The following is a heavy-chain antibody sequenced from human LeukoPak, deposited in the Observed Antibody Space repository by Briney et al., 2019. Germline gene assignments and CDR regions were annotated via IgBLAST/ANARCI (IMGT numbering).Heavy chain of an antibody. Sequence: PGGSLRLSCAASGFTFSSYAMSWFRQAPGKGLEWVSAISGSGGSTYYADSLKGRFTISRDNSKNTLYLQMNSLRAEDTAVYYCAKGGIVVVPAAIGPYNWFDPWGQGTLVTVSS. V-gene: IGHV3-23*01. D-gene: IGHD2-2*01. J-gene: IGHJ5*02. CDR1: GFTFSSYA. CDR3: AKGGIVVVPAAIGPYNWFDP. CDR2: ISGSGGST.